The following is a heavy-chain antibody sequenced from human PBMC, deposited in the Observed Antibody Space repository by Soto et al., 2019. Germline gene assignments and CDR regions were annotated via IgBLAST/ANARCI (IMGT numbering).Heavy chain of an antibody. D-gene: IGHD2-2*01. CDR1: GFTFSSYG. Sequence: EVQLLESGGGLVQPGGSLRLSCAASGFTFSSYGMSWVRQAPWKGLEWVSAISHSGGNTYYADSVKGRFAISRDNSKNTLYLQMNSLRAEDTAVYYCATFIFCSSTSCYGREGGYWGQGTLVTVSS. V-gene: IGHV3-23*01. J-gene: IGHJ4*02. CDR2: ISHSGGNT. CDR3: ATFIFCSSTSCYGREGGY.